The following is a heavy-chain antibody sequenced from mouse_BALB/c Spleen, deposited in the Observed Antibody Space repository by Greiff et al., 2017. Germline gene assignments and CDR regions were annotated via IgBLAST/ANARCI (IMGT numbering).Heavy chain of an antibody. CDR1: GFTFSSFG. Sequence: EVKLMESGGGLVQPGGSRKLSCAASGFTFSSFGMHWVRQAPEKGLEWVAYISSGSSTIYYADTVKGRFTISRDNPKNTLFLQMTSLRSEDTAMYYCARIQFPYYYGSFAYWGQGTLVTVSA. J-gene: IGHJ3*01. D-gene: IGHD1-1*01. V-gene: IGHV5-17*02. CDR3: ARIQFPYYYGSFAY. CDR2: ISSGSSTI.